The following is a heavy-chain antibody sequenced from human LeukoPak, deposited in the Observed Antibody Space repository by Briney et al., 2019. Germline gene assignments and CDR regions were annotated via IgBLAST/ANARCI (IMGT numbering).Heavy chain of an antibody. J-gene: IGHJ4*02. D-gene: IGHD3-22*01. CDR3: ARQDNYYEIDY. Sequence: KSSETLSLTCTVSGGSISSGSFYWGWIRQPPGKGLEWIGTIYYSGTTYYNPSLNSRVTISVDTSKNQFSLKLTSVTAADTAVYFCARQDNYYEIDYWGQGTLVTVSS. CDR2: IYYSGTT. V-gene: IGHV4-39*01. CDR1: GGSISSGSFY.